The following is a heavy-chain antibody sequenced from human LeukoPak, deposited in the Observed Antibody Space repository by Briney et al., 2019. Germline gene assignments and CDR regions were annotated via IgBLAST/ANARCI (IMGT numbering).Heavy chain of an antibody. V-gene: IGHV3-48*04. CDR2: ISSSSSTI. J-gene: IGHJ5*02. CDR3: ARDKSYYDIKEYP. CDR1: GFTFSSYS. D-gene: IGHD3-22*01. Sequence: GGSLRLSCAASGFTFSSYSMNWVRQAPGKGLEWVSYISSSSSTIYYADSVKGRFTISRDNAKNSLYLQMNSLRAEDTAVYYCARDKSYYDIKEYPWGQGTLVTVSS.